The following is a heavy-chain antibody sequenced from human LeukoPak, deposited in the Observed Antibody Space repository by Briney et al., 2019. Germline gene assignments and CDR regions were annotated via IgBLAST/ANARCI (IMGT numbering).Heavy chain of an antibody. D-gene: IGHD2-2*01. CDR2: INAGNGNT. Sequence: ASVKVSCKASGHTFTSYAMHWVRQAPGQRLEWMGWINAGNGNTKYSQKFQGRVTITRDTSASTAYMELSSLRSEDTAVYYCARARYCSSTSCSEEGIDYWGQGTLVTVSS. J-gene: IGHJ4*02. CDR1: GHTFTSYA. V-gene: IGHV1-3*01. CDR3: ARARYCSSTSCSEEGIDY.